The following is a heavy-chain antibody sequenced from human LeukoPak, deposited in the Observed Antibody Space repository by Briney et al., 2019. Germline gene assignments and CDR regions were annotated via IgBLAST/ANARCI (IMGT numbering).Heavy chain of an antibody. D-gene: IGHD5-12*01. CDR2: IKQDGSEK. V-gene: IGHV3-7*01. J-gene: IGHJ6*03. CDR1: GFTFSSYW. CDR3: AREEDGYSGYDLKNEPHYYYYYMDV. Sequence: PGGSLRLSCAASGFTFSSYWMSWVRQAPGKGLEWVANIKQDGSEKYYVDSVKGRFTISRDNAKNSLYLQMNSLRAEDTAVYYCAREEDGYSGYDLKNEPHYYYYYMDVWGKGTTVTVSS.